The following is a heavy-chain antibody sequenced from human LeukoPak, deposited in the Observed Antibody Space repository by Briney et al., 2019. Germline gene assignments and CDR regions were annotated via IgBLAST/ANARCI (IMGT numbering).Heavy chain of an antibody. CDR1: GFTFSSYW. J-gene: IGHJ6*02. Sequence: PGGSLRLSCAASGFTFSSYWMHWVRQAPGKGLVWVSIIKSDGSTARYADSVKGRFTISRDNARNTLYLQVDSLRTEDTAVYYCARDGGYKMDVWGQGTTVTVS. V-gene: IGHV3-74*01. D-gene: IGHD5-24*01. CDR2: IKSDGSTA. CDR3: ARDGGYKMDV.